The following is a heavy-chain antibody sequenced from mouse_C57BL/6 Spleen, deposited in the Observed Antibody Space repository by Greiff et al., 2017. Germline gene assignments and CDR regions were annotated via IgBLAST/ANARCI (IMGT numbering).Heavy chain of an antibody. CDR1: GYTFTSYW. V-gene: IGHV1-64*01. CDR2: IHPNSGST. D-gene: IGHD1-1*01. Sequence: QVQLQQLGAELVKPGASVKLSCKASGYTFTSYWMHWVKQRPGQGLEWIGMIHPNSGSTNYNEKFKSKATLTVDKSSSTAYMQLSSLTSEDSAVYYCARPHYYGSSYNDYYFDYWGQGTTLTVSS. CDR3: ARPHYYGSSYNDYYFDY. J-gene: IGHJ2*01.